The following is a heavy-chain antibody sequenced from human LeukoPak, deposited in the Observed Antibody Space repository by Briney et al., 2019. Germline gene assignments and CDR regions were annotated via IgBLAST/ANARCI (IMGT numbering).Heavy chain of an antibody. CDR1: GFTFSSYG. Sequence: GRSLRLSCGASGFTFSSYGMHWVRQAPGKGLEWVAVIWYDGSNKYYADSVKGRFTISRDNSKNTLYLQMNSLRAEDTAVYYCARVWRPTTVTTHFDYWGQGTLVTVSS. J-gene: IGHJ4*02. D-gene: IGHD4-17*01. V-gene: IGHV3-33*01. CDR3: ARVWRPTTVTTHFDY. CDR2: IWYDGSNK.